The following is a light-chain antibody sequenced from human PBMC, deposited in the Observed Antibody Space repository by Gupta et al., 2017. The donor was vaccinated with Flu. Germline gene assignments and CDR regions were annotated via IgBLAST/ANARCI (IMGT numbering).Light chain of an antibody. CDR1: QGIHNF. J-gene: IGKJ3*01. Sequence: DIQLTQSPSFLSASVGDRVTITCRACQGIHNFLAWYQQTPGKAPKLLIYAASTLESGVPARFRGSGSGTEFTLTISSLQPEDFATYYCQQLNSYPLSFGPGTKVDFK. CDR3: QQLNSYPLS. CDR2: AAS. V-gene: IGKV1-9*01.